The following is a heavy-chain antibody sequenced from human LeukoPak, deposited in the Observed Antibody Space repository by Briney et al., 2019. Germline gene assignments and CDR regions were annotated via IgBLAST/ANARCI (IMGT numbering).Heavy chain of an antibody. J-gene: IGHJ5*02. CDR3: ARDRPGLGWFDP. Sequence: ASETLSLTCTVSGGSISSYYWSWIRQPAGKGLEWIGRIYTSGSTNYNPSLKSQVAMSVDTSKNQFSLKLSSVTAADTAVYYCARDRPGLGWFDPWGQGTLVTVSS. CDR2: IYTSGST. D-gene: IGHD3-9*01. V-gene: IGHV4-4*07. CDR1: GGSISSYY.